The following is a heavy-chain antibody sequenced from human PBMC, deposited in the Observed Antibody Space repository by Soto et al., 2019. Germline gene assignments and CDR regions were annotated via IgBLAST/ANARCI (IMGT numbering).Heavy chain of an antibody. Sequence: GGSVRLSCAASGFNFCSYAMTWVRKAPGKGLEWVSVISGSGDSTYYTASVEGRFTISRDNSKNTLYLQMNSLRAEDTAVYYCAKWRYCSSTTCYGAPDAFDIWGQGTMVTVSS. J-gene: IGHJ3*02. CDR1: GFNFCSYA. V-gene: IGHV3-23*01. CDR3: AKWRYCSSTTCYGAPDAFDI. CDR2: ISGSGDST. D-gene: IGHD2-2*01.